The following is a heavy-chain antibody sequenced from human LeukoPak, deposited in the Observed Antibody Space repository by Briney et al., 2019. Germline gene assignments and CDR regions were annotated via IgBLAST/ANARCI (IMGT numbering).Heavy chain of an antibody. CDR3: AKAGDYGDLIDY. CDR1: GFTFDDYT. V-gene: IGHV3-43*01. Sequence: GGSLRLSCAASGFTFDDYTMHWVRQAPGKGLEWVSLISWDGGSTYYADSVKGRFTISRDNSKNSLYLQMNSLRTEDTALYYCAKAGDYGDLIDYWGQGTLVTVSS. CDR2: ISWDGGST. D-gene: IGHD4-17*01. J-gene: IGHJ4*02.